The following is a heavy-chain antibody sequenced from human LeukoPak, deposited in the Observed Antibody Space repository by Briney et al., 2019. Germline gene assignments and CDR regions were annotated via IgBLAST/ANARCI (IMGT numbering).Heavy chain of an antibody. J-gene: IGHJ5*02. CDR1: GGSISSSSYY. CDR3: AGCIGGRAPGLNWFDP. D-gene: IGHD1-26*01. CDR2: IYYSGST. V-gene: IGHV4-39*07. Sequence: PSETLSLTCTVSGGSISSSSYYWGWIRQPPGKGLEWIGSIYYSGSTYYNPSLKSRVTISVDTSKNQFSLKLSSVTAADTAVYYCAGCIGGRAPGLNWFDPWGQGTLVTVSS.